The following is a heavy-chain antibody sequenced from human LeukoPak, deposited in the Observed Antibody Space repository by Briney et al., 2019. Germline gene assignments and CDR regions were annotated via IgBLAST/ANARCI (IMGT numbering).Heavy chain of an antibody. CDR3: ARPAVAGTFDH. V-gene: IGHV3-21*01. CDR2: ISSSSSYI. D-gene: IGHD6-19*01. J-gene: IGHJ4*02. Sequence: GGSLRLSCAASGFTFSSYSMNWVRQAPGKGLEWVSSISSSSSYIYYADSVKGRFTISRDNAKNSLYLQMNSLRAEDTAVYYCARPAVAGTFDHWGQGTLVTVSS. CDR1: GFTFSSYS.